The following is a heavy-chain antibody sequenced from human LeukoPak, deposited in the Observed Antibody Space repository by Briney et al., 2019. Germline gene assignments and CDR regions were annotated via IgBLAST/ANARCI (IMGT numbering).Heavy chain of an antibody. CDR2: ISAYNGNT. CDR1: GYTFTSYG. CDR3: ARGRGCSSTSCYYYYYYYMDV. V-gene: IGHV1-18*01. J-gene: IGHJ6*03. Sequence: ASVKVSCKASGYTFTSYGISWVRQAPGQGLEWMGWISAYNGNTNYAQKLQGRVTMTTVTSTSTAYMELRSLRSDDTAVYYCARGRGCSSTSCYYYYYYYMDVWGKGTTVTVSS. D-gene: IGHD2-2*01.